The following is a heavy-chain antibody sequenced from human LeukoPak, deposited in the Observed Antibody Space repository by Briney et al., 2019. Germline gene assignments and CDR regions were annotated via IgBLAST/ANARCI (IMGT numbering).Heavy chain of an antibody. Sequence: SETLSLTCTVSGGGSISDYYWTWIRQPPGKGLEWIGYIYYTGNTNYNPSLKGRVTISLDTSKNQFSLRLGSVTAADTAVYYCARDEYDILTDYDYWGQGILVTVSS. CDR3: ARDEYDILTDYDY. D-gene: IGHD3-9*01. CDR2: IYYTGNT. V-gene: IGHV4-59*01. J-gene: IGHJ4*02. CDR1: GGGSISDYY.